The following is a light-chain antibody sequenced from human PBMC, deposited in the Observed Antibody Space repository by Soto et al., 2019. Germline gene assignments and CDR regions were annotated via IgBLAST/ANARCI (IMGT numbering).Light chain of an antibody. CDR3: QRYNSYPGT. CDR2: KAS. Sequence: DIQMTQSPSTLSASVGDRVTITCRASQSISSWLAWYQQKPGKAPKLLIYKASSLESGLPSRFSGSGSGTEFTLTISSLQPDDFATYYCQRYNSYPGTFGHGTKVEIK. V-gene: IGKV1-5*03. CDR1: QSISSW. J-gene: IGKJ1*01.